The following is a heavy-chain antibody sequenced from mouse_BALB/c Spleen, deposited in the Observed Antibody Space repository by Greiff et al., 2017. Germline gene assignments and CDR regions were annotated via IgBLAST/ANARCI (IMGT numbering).Heavy chain of an antibody. CDR1: GYSFTSYW. CDR2: IYPGNSDT. CDR3: TRSPYGDGDFDY. V-gene: IGHV1-5*01. Sequence: VQLQQSGTVLARPGASVKMSCKASGYSFTSYWMHWVKQRPGQGLEWIGAIYPGNSDTSYNQKFKGKAKLTAVTSASTAYMELSSLTNEDSAVYYCTRSPYGDGDFDYWGQGTTLTVSS. J-gene: IGHJ2*01. D-gene: IGHD1-2*01.